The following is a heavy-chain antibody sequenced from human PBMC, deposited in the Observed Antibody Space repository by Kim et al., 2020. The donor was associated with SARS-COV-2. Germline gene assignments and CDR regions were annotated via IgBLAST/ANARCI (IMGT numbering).Heavy chain of an antibody. CDR3: ARDFSSSSWDSPPDY. CDR2: ISAHNGNT. Sequence: ASVKVSCKASGYTFNSYGFSWVRQAPGQGLEWMGWISAHNGNTNYAPKFQCRVTRTTDKSTRTAHMELWNLRPDDTAVYYCARDFSSSSWDSPPDYWGKGTLVTVSS. J-gene: IGHJ4*02. CDR1: GYTFNSYG. D-gene: IGHD6-6*01. V-gene: IGHV1-18*01.